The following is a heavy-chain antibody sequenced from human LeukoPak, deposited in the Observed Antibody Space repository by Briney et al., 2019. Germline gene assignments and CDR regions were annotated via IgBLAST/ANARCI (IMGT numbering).Heavy chain of an antibody. CDR3: ARDRYYGSGSYAGY. CDR2: IIPILGIA. Sequence: GASVKVSCKASGGTFSSYAISWVRQAPGQGLEWMGRIIPILGIANYAQKFQGRVTITADKSTSTAYMELSSLRSEDTAVYYCARDRYYGSGSYAGYWGQGTLVTVSS. D-gene: IGHD3-10*01. J-gene: IGHJ4*02. V-gene: IGHV1-69*04. CDR1: GGTFSSYA.